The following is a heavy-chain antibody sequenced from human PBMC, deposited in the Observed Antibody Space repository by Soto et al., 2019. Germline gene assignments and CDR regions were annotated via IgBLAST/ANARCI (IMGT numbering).Heavy chain of an antibody. CDR3: SSYYYDSSGYYYFDY. J-gene: IGHJ4*02. CDR1: GGSISSSSYY. V-gene: IGHV4-39*01. Sequence: SETLSLTCTVSGGSISSSSYYWGWIRQPPGKGLEWIGSIYYSGSTYYNPSLKSRVTISVDTSKNQFSLKLSSVTAADTAVYYFSSYYYDSSGYYYFDYWGQGTLVTVSS. CDR2: IYYSGST. D-gene: IGHD3-22*01.